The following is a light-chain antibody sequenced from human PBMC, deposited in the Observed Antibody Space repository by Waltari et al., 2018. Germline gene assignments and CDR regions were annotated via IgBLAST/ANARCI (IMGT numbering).Light chain of an antibody. J-gene: IGLJ2*01. V-gene: IGLV2-8*01. CDR2: EVT. CDR3: SSYAGSNNVI. CDR1: SSDVGSYTY. Sequence: QSALTQPPSASGSRGQSVTISCTGTSSDVGSYTYVSWYQQHPGNAPKLMIYEVTKRPSGVPDRFSGSKSGNTASLTVSGLQAEDEADYYCSSYAGSNNVIFGGGTRLTVL.